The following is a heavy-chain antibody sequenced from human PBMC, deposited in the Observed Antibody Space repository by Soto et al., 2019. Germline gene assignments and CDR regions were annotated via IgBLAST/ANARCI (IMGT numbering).Heavy chain of an antibody. D-gene: IGHD2-15*01. V-gene: IGHV3-23*01. Sequence: EVQLLESGGGLVQPGGSLRLSCAASGFTFSSYAMSWVRQAPGKGLEWVSAISGSGGSTYYEDSVKGRFTISRDNSKNTLYLQMNSLRAEDTAVYYCANDCSGGSCYSDWGQGTLVTVSS. CDR1: GFTFSSYA. J-gene: IGHJ4*02. CDR3: ANDCSGGSCYSD. CDR2: ISGSGGST.